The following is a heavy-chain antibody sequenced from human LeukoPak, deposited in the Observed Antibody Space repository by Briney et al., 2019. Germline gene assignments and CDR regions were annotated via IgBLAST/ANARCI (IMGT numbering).Heavy chain of an antibody. D-gene: IGHD3-22*01. V-gene: IGHV4-39*07. Sequence: PSETLSLTCTVSGGSISSSSYYWGWIRQPPGKGLEWIGSIYYSGSTYYNPSLKSRVTISVDTSKNQFSLKLSSVTAADTAVYYCARGLQLGRGYYYGGRGGNYFDYWGQGTLVTVSS. CDR1: GGSISSSSYY. CDR2: IYYSGST. J-gene: IGHJ4*02. CDR3: ARGLQLGRGYYYGGRGGNYFDY.